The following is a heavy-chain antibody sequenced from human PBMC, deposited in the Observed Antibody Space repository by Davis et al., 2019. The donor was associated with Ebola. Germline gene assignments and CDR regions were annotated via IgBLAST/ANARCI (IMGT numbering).Heavy chain of an antibody. CDR1: GFTFSGSA. CDR2: IRSKANSYAT. V-gene: IGHV3-73*01. J-gene: IGHJ4*02. D-gene: IGHD5-24*01. CDR3: TCTIQMAPTDY. Sequence: GEPLKISCAASGFTFSGSAMHWVRQASGKGLEWVGRIRSKANSYATAYAASVKGRFTISRDDSKNTAYLQMNSLKTEDTAVYYCTCTIQMAPTDYWGQGTLVTVSS.